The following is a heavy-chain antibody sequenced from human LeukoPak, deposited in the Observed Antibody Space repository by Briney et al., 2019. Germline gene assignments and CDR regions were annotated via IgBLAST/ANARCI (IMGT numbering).Heavy chain of an antibody. J-gene: IGHJ6*03. V-gene: IGHV4-34*01. D-gene: IGHD6-13*01. CDR2: INQSGTT. Sequence: SSETLSLTCAVYGGSFSGYYWSWIRQSPGKGLEWIGEINQSGTTNYNPSLKSRVTISLDTSKNQFSLNLRSVSAADSATYYCARKTWYGTTYYYYFMDVWGKGTTVTVSS. CDR3: ARKTWYGTTYYYYFMDV. CDR1: GGSFSGYY.